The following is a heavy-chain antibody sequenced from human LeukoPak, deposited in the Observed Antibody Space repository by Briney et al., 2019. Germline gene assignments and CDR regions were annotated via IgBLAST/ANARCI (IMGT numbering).Heavy chain of an antibody. D-gene: IGHD1-1*01. Sequence: SETLSLTCTVSGGSISSGDYYWSWIRQPPGKGLEWIGYIYYSGSTYYNPSLKSRVAISVDTSKNQFSLKLSSVTAADTAVYYCARTTSCMDVWGKGATVTVSS. CDR3: ARTTSCMDV. CDR2: IYYSGST. V-gene: IGHV4-30-4*01. CDR1: GGSISSGDYY. J-gene: IGHJ6*04.